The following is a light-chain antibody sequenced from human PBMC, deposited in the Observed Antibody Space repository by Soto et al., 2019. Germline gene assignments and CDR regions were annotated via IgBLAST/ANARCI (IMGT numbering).Light chain of an antibody. CDR3: QQSYSTPRT. CDR2: AAS. Sequence: DIQMTQSPSSLSASVGDRVTITCRASQSISSFLNWYQQKPGKAPNLLIYAASSLLSGVPSRFSGSGSGTDFTLTISSLQPEDFAAYYCQQSYSTPRTFGQGTKVDIK. V-gene: IGKV1-39*01. J-gene: IGKJ1*01. CDR1: QSISSF.